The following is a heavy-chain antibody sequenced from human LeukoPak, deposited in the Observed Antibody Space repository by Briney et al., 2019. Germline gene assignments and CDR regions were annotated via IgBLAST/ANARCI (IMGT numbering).Heavy chain of an antibody. D-gene: IGHD3-10*01. J-gene: IGHJ5*02. CDR3: ASKVDYGSGSYHWFDP. CDR1: GGSFSGYH. V-gene: IGHV4-34*01. Sequence: SETLSLTCAVHGGSFSGYHWSWIRQPPGKGLEWIGEINHSGSTNYNPSLKSRVTISVDTSKNQFSLKLSSVTAADTAVYYCASKVDYGSGSYHWFDPWGQGTLVTVSS. CDR2: INHSGST.